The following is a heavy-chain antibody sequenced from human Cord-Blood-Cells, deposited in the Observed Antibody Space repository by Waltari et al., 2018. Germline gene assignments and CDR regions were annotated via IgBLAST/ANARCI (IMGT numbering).Heavy chain of an antibody. V-gene: IGHV1-8*03. J-gene: IGHJ4*02. Sequence: QVQLVQSGAEVKKPGASVKVSCKASGYTFTSYDINWVRQATGQGLEWMGWMNPNRGNTGYAQKLLDRVTITRNTSISTAYMVLSSLRSEDTAVYYCARASSEQLVDYWGQGTLVTVSS. CDR3: ARASSEQLVDY. D-gene: IGHD6-13*01. CDR1: GYTFTSYD. CDR2: MNPNRGNT.